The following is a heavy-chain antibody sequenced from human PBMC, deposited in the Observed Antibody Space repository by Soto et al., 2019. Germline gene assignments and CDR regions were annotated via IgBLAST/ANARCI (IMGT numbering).Heavy chain of an antibody. D-gene: IGHD5-12*01. V-gene: IGHV4-38-2*01. CDR2: MFHSGST. CDR1: GYSISSGFY. CDR3: ANQRSREGYNFIEY. Sequence: SEPLSLTCAVSGYSISSGFYWGWIRQPPGKGLEWIGIMFHSGSTYYNPSLQSRVTISVDTSKNQVSLKLTSVTVADTAVYFCANQRSREGYNFIEYWGQGIQVTVSS. J-gene: IGHJ4*02.